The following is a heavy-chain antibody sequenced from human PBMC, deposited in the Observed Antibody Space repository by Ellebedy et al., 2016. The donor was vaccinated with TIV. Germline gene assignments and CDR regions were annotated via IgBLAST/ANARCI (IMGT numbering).Heavy chain of an antibody. CDR2: IYYSGST. CDR1: GGSISSYY. CDR3: ARSPIVVVAFDI. Sequence: MPSETLSLTCTVSGGSISSYYWSWIRQPPGKGLEWIGYIYYSGSTNYNPSLKSRVTISVDTSKNQFSLKLSSVTAADTAVYYCARSPIVVVAFDIWGQGTMVTVSS. V-gene: IGHV4-59*01. J-gene: IGHJ3*02. D-gene: IGHD2-2*01.